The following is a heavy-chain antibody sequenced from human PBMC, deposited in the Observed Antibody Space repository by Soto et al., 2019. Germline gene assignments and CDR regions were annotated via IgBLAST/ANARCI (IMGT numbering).Heavy chain of an antibody. D-gene: IGHD6-13*01. CDR2: IIPIFGTA. V-gene: IGHV1-69*01. Sequence: QVQLVQSGAEVKKPGSSVKVSCKASGGTFSSYAISWVRQAPGQGLEWMGGIIPIFGTANYAQKFQGRVTITADESTSTGYVERSSLRSEDTAVYYCARGYSGSWANGGGDAFDIWGQGTMVTVSS. CDR3: ARGYSGSWANGGGDAFDI. CDR1: GGTFSSYA. J-gene: IGHJ3*02.